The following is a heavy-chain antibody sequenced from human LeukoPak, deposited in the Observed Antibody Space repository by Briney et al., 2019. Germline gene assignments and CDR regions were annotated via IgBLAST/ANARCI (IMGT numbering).Heavy chain of an antibody. Sequence: GGSLRLSCAGSGFTLRTYGMHWVRQAPGKGLVWVSRINRDGSSTSYADSVKRRFTTSRDNADNTVSLQMNSLRVEDTAVYYCARGGYTGVFDIWGQGTLVTVSS. V-gene: IGHV3-74*01. D-gene: IGHD5-18*01. CDR3: ARGGYTGVFDI. CDR1: GFTLRTYG. CDR2: INRDGSST. J-gene: IGHJ3*02.